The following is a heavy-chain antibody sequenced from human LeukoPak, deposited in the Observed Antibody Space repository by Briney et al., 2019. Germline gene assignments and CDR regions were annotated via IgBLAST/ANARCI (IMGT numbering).Heavy chain of an antibody. CDR3: ARGTSGDY. CDR1: GFTFSSYA. Sequence: GGSLRLSCGASGFTFSSYAMSWVRQAPGKGLEWVSVITSSGASTYYADSVKGRFTISRDNSKNTLYLQMNSLRAEDTAVYYCARGTSGDYWGQGTLVTVSS. J-gene: IGHJ4*02. D-gene: IGHD2-2*01. V-gene: IGHV3-23*01. CDR2: ITSSGAST.